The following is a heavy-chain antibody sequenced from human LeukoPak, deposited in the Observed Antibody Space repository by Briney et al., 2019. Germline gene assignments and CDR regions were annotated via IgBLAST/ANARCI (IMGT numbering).Heavy chain of an antibody. Sequence: GGSLRLSCVASGFTFSSSAMNWVRQAPGKGLEWVSGISAGGGSTYYADSVKGRFTISRDYSMNTLYLQMNSLRAEDTAVYYCAKDQTDFTYMDVWGKGTTVTVSS. CDR3: AKDQTDFTYMDV. CDR1: GFTFSSSA. V-gene: IGHV3-23*01. J-gene: IGHJ6*03. CDR2: ISAGGGST. D-gene: IGHD2/OR15-2a*01.